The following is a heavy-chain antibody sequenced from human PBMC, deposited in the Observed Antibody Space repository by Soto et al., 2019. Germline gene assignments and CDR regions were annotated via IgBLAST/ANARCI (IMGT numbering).Heavy chain of an antibody. Sequence: ASVKVSCKASGYTFSDYYIHWVGQAPGQGLEWMGWINPDTGGAKYAQKFQGRVTMTRDTSISTAYMELSRLTSDDTAVYNCARAYHYDSSGYSGLGYWGQGTLVTVSS. CDR1: GYTFSDYY. D-gene: IGHD3-22*01. CDR3: ARAYHYDSSGYSGLGY. CDR2: INPDTGGA. J-gene: IGHJ4*02. V-gene: IGHV1-2*02.